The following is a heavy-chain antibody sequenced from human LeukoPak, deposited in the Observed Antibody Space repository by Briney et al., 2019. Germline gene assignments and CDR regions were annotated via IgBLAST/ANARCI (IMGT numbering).Heavy chain of an antibody. CDR3: ARGLGYSYGYGIDY. Sequence: PGRSLRLSCAASGFIFSSYAMHWVRQAPGKGPEWVAIIWYDGSIKYYAESVEGRFTISRDNSKNTLYLQMNSLRAEDTAVYSCARGLGYSYGYGIDYWGQGTLVIASS. CDR2: IWYDGSIK. J-gene: IGHJ4*02. D-gene: IGHD5-18*01. V-gene: IGHV3-33*01. CDR1: GFIFSSYA.